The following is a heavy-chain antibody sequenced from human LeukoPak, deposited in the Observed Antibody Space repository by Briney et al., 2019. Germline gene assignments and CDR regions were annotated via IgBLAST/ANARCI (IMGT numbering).Heavy chain of an antibody. J-gene: IGHJ5*02. CDR2: FDPEDGET. CDR1: GYTLTELS. V-gene: IGHV1-24*01. CDR3: ATGSSGATHFPFDP. Sequence: ASVKVSCKVSGYTLTELSMHWVRQAPGKGLEWMGGFDPEDGETIYAQKFQGRVTMTEDTSTDTAYMELSSLRSEDTAVSYCATGSSGATHFPFDPWGQGTLVTVSS. D-gene: IGHD1-26*01.